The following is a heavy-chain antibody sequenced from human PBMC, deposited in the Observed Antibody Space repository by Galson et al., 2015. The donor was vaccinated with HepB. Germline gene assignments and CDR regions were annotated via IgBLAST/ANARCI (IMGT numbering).Heavy chain of an antibody. CDR1: GYTFTGYY. Sequence: SVKVSCKASGYTFTGYYMHWVRQAPGQGLEWMGWINPNSGGTNYAQKFQGRVTMTRDTSISTAYMELSRLRSDDTAVYYCARTVVVPAAIQTKSNWFDPWGQGTLVTVSS. CDR2: INPNSGGT. V-gene: IGHV1-2*02. CDR3: ARTVVVPAAIQTKSNWFDP. J-gene: IGHJ5*02. D-gene: IGHD2-2*01.